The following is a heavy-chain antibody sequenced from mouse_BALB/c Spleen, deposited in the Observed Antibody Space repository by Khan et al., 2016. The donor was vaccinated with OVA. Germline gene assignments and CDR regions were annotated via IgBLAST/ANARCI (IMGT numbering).Heavy chain of an antibody. J-gene: IGHJ3*01. V-gene: IGHV1-7*01. CDR3: ANHGSSTAWFTY. Sequence: VQLQQSGAELAKPGASVKMSCKASGYTFTSYWMHWVNQRPGQGLEWIGYINPSTGYTEYNQKFKDKATLTADKSSSTAYMQLSSLTSEDSAVYYCANHGSSTAWFTYWGQGTLVTVSA. D-gene: IGHD1-1*01. CDR1: GYTFTSYW. CDR2: INPSTGYT.